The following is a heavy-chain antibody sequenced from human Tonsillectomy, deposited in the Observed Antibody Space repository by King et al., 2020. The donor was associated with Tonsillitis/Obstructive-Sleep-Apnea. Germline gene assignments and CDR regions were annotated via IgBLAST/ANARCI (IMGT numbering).Heavy chain of an antibody. J-gene: IGHJ5*02. CDR1: GFTVSSNY. D-gene: IGHD3-10*01. V-gene: IGHV3-66*01. CDR2: IYSGGST. CDR3: ARGLLWFEFDT. Sequence: EVQLVQSGVGLVQPGGSLRLSCAASGFTVSSNYMNWVRQAPGKGLEWVSIIYSGGSTYYADSVKGRFTISRDNSKNMVYLQMNSLRAEDTAVYYCARGLLWFEFDTWGQGTLVTVSS.